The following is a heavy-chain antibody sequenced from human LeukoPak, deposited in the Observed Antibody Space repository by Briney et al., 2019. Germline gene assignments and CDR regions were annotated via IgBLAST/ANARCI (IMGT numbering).Heavy chain of an antibody. CDR3: ARDGGSYFRNWFDP. J-gene: IGHJ5*02. CDR1: GGSISSYY. D-gene: IGHD1-26*01. Sequence: SETLSLTCTVSGGSISSYYWSWIRQPPGKGLEWIGYIYYSGSTNYKSSLKSRVTISVDTSKNQFSLKLSSVTAADTAVYYCARDGGSYFRNWFDPWGQGTLVTVSS. V-gene: IGHV4-59*01. CDR2: IYYSGST.